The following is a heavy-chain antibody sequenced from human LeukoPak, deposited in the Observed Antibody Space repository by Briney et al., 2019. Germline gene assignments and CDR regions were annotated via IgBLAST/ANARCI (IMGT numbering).Heavy chain of an antibody. CDR1: GYTFTSYG. V-gene: IGHV1-18*01. J-gene: IGHJ4*02. Sequence: ASVKVSCKASGYTFTSYGISWVRQAPGQGLEWMGWISAYNGNTNYAQKPQGRVTMTTDTSTSTAYMELRSLRSDDTAVYYCARVSLADYTFDYWGQGTLVTVSS. D-gene: IGHD4-11*01. CDR3: ARVSLADYTFDY. CDR2: ISAYNGNT.